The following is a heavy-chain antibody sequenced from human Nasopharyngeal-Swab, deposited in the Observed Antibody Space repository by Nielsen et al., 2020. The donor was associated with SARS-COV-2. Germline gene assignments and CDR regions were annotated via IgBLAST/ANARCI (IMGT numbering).Heavy chain of an antibody. D-gene: IGHD5-24*01. Sequence: GGSLRLSCKGSGYSFTSYWIGWVRQMPGKGLEWMGIIYPGDSDTRYSPSFQGQVTISADKSISTAYLQWSSLKASGTAMYYCARQEEMATIWDYWGQGTLVTVSS. V-gene: IGHV5-51*01. CDR1: GYSFTSYW. J-gene: IGHJ4*02. CDR3: ARQEEMATIWDY. CDR2: IYPGDSDT.